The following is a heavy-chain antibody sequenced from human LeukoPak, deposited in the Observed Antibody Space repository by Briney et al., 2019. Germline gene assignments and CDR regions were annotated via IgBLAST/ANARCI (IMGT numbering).Heavy chain of an antibody. D-gene: IGHD1-1*01. CDR3: AKDWGTTGTTGWLFDN. Sequence: TGGSLRLSCAASGFTFRNSGMHWLRQAPGKGLEWVAIIWYDGSEKYYADSVKCRFAISRDNSKNTVSLQMNSLRAEDTALYYCAKDWGTTGTTGWLFDNWGQGTQVTVSS. CDR1: GFTFRNSG. CDR2: IWYDGSEK. J-gene: IGHJ4*02. V-gene: IGHV3-33*06.